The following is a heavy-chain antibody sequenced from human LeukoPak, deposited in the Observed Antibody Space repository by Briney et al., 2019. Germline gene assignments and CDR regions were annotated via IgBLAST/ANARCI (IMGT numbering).Heavy chain of an antibody. D-gene: IGHD4/OR15-4a*01. CDR1: VYTFTSYA. CDR3: ARGATSYYYYYGMDV. CDR2: INAGNGNT. Sequence: ASVKVSCKASVYTFTSYAMHWVRQAPGQRLEWMGWINAGNGNTKYSQKFQGRVTITRDTSASTAYMELSSLRSEDTAVYYCARGATSYYYYYGMDVWGQGTTVTVSS. J-gene: IGHJ6*02. V-gene: IGHV1-3*01.